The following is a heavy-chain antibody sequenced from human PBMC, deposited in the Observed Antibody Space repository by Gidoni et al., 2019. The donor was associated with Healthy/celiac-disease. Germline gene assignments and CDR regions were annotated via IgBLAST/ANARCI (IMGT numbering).Heavy chain of an antibody. CDR2: ISSSSSYI. CDR3: ARGTMVRGVGYGMDV. Sequence: EVQLVESGGGLVKPGGSLRLSCAASGFTFSRYSMNWVRQAPGKGLEWVSSISSSSSYIYYADSVKGRFTISRDNAKNSLYLQMNSLRAEDTAVYYCARGTMVRGVGYGMDVWGQGTTVTVSS. D-gene: IGHD3-10*01. J-gene: IGHJ6*02. CDR1: GFTFSRYS. V-gene: IGHV3-21*01.